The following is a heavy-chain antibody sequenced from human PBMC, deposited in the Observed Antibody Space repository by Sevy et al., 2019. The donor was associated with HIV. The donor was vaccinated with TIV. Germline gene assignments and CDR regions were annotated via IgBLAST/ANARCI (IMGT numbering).Heavy chain of an antibody. Sequence: ASVKVSCKASGYTFTSYGISWVRQAPGQGLEWMGWISAYNGNTNYAQKLQGRVTMTTDTSTSTAYMGLRSLRSDDTAVYYCARVGAYLSGGYYGSGSYYSSHNWFDPWGQGTLVTVSS. CDR2: ISAYNGNT. V-gene: IGHV1-18*01. CDR3: ARVGAYLSGGYYGSGSYYSSHNWFDP. D-gene: IGHD3-10*01. J-gene: IGHJ5*02. CDR1: GYTFTSYG.